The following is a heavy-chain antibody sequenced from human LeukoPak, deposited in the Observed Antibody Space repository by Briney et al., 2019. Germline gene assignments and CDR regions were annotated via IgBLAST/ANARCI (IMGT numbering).Heavy chain of an antibody. CDR2: IYSTGRT. J-gene: IGHJ5*02. D-gene: IGHD3-3*01. V-gene: IGHV4-4*07. CDR3: ARDDYDFWSGFPPEYNWFDP. CDR1: GASISSDY. Sequence: SETLSLTCTVSGASISSDYWSWIRQPAGKGLEWIGHIYSTGRTDYNPSLKSRVTMSIDTSKNQFSLKLNSVTAADTAVYYCARDDYDFWSGFPPEYNWFDPWGQGTPLTVSS.